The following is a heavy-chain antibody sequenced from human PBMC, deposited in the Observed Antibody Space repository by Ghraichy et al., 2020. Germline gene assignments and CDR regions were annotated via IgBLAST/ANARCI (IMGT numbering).Heavy chain of an antibody. J-gene: IGHJ5*02. D-gene: IGHD2-21*01. CDR1: GGSITNKNYY. CDR3: ARHSLAVAIRNLFDP. Sequence: SETLSLTCTVSGGSITNKNYYWGWLRQPPGKGLEWIGTIYYSGSTYYNPSLKSRVTISVDTSKNQFSLRLTSVTAADTAVYFCARHSLAVAIRNLFDPWGQGTLVTVSS. V-gene: IGHV4-39*01. CDR2: IYYSGST.